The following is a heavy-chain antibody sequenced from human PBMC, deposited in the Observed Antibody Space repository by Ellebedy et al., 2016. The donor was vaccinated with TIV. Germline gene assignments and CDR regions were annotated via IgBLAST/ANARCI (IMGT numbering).Heavy chain of an antibody. J-gene: IGHJ4*02. V-gene: IGHV5-51*01. CDR1: GYSFTSYW. CDR2: IYPGDSDT. Sequence: PGGSLRLSCTGSGYSFTSYWIGWVRQMHGNGLEWVGIIYPGDSDTRYSPSVQGQVTISADKSSSTAYPQCSSLKASDTAMYYCARGVYGDYHFDYWGQGTLVTVSS. D-gene: IGHD4-17*01. CDR3: ARGVYGDYHFDY.